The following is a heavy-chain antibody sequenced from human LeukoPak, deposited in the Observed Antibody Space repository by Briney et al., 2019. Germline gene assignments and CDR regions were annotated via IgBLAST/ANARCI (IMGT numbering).Heavy chain of an antibody. CDR2: INSDGSST. CDR3: ARRKTGDNKFDY. J-gene: IGHJ4*02. CDR1: GFTFSSYW. V-gene: IGHV3-74*01. Sequence: PGGSLRLSCAASGFTFSSYWMHWVRQAPGKGLVWVSRINSDGSSTSYADSVKGRFTISRDNAKNTLYLQMNSLRVEDTAVYYCARRKTGDNKFDYWGQGTLVTVSS. D-gene: IGHD7-27*01.